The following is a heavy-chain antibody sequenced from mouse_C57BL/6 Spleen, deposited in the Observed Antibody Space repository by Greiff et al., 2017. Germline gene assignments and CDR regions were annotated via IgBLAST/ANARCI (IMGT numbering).Heavy chain of an antibody. J-gene: IGHJ2*01. D-gene: IGHD1-1*01. CDR2: IDPETGGT. CDR3: SRIRVGFGY. CDR1: GYTFTDYE. Sequence: QLQQSGAELVRPGASVTLSCKASGYTFTDYEMHWVKQTPVHGLEWIGAIDPETGGTAYNQKFKGKAILTADKSSSTAYMELRSLTSEDSAVYYCSRIRVGFGYWGQGTTLTVYS. V-gene: IGHV1-15*01.